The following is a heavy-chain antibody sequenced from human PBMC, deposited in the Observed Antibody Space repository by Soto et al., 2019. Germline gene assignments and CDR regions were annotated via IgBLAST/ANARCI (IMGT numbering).Heavy chain of an antibody. Sequence: PGGSLRLCCAASGFTVSSNYMSWVRQGPWKGLEWISIIYSAGNTYYADSVKGRFTISRDNSKNTLYLQMNSLGAEDTAVYYCARDFVVGGPTINYYYGMDVWGQGTTVTVSS. D-gene: IGHD1-26*01. J-gene: IGHJ6*02. CDR2: IYSAGNT. V-gene: IGHV3-66*01. CDR3: ARDFVVGGPTINYYYGMDV. CDR1: GFTVSSNY.